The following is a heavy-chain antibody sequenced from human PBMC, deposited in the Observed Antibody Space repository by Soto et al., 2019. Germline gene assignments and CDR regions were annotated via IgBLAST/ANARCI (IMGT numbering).Heavy chain of an antibody. J-gene: IGHJ4*02. CDR3: ASGGAGSGPFTWELPDH. CDR1: GNTFTYRY. D-gene: IGHD1-26*01. Sequence: SVKVSCKALGNTFTYRYLHWVRQAPGQALEWMGWITPFSGDVHYAQKFQERVTITRDRSINTAYMQMSGLRSEDTAMYFCASGGAGSGPFTWELPDHWGQGTLVTVSS. V-gene: IGHV1-45*02. CDR2: ITPFSGDV.